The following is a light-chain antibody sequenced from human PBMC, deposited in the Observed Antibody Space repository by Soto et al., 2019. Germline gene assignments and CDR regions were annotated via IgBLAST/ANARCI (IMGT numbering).Light chain of an antibody. CDR3: AAWDASLDGYV. Sequence: QSVLTPPPSASGTPGQRVTISCSTSSSNLGDNTVNWYQQVPGTAPKLLIYSYDQRPSGVPDRFSGSKSGTSASLAISGLQSEDEADYYCAAWDASLDGYVFGTGTKLTVL. J-gene: IGLJ1*01. CDR1: SSNLGDNT. CDR2: SYD. V-gene: IGLV1-44*01.